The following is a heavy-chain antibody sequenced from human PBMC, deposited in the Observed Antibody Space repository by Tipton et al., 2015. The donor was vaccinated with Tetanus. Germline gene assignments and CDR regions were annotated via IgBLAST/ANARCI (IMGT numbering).Heavy chain of an antibody. CDR2: IYTSGST. CDR1: RGPISSYY. CDR3: ARGTWLYTSTYHRHWLDP. J-gene: IGHJ5*02. D-gene: IGHD6-13*01. Sequence: LSLTCTVSRGPISSYYWTWIRQPAGKGLEWIGRIYTSGSTNYNPSLKSRVIMSVDTSRRQFSLKLNSVTAADTAAYYCARGTWLYTSTYHRHWLDPWGQGTLVTVSS. V-gene: IGHV4-4*07.